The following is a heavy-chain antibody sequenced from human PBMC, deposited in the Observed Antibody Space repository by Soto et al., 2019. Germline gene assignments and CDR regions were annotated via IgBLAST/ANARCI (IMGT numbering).Heavy chain of an antibody. J-gene: IGHJ6*03. D-gene: IGHD3-16*01. CDR1: GYTFSSYA. CDR3: ARDWGPHYMDV. CDR2: ISAYDGST. V-gene: IGHV1-18*01. Sequence: ASVKVSCKASGYTFSSYAINWVRQAPGQGLEWMGWISAYDGSTNYAQKLQGRVTMTTDTPTTTAYMELRSLRFDDTAVYYCARDWGPHYMDVWGKGTTVTVSS.